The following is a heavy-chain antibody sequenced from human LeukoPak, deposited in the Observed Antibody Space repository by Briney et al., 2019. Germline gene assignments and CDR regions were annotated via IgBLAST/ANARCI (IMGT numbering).Heavy chain of an antibody. CDR2: INWDDQK. CDR1: GFSLTTSGVG. D-gene: IGHD3-22*01. J-gene: IGHJ5*02. CDR3: AHRRDSSGYQYRYWFAP. Sequence: SGPTLVDPTQTLTLTCTFSGFSLTTSGVGVGWIRQPPGKALEWLALINWDDQKVYSPSLQSRLSITKDTSKNQVVLTMTNVDPVDTATYYCAHRRDSSGYQYRYWFAPWGQGTLVTVSS. V-gene: IGHV2-5*02.